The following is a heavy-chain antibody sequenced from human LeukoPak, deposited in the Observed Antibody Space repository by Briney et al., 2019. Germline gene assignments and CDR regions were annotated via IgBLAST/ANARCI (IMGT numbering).Heavy chain of an antibody. CDR1: GGSISSNNYY. Sequence: SETLSLTCTVYGGSISSNNYYWGWIRQPPEKGLEWIGSISSSGNTYYNPSLESRVTISVDTSKNQFSLKLSSMTAADTAVYYCARTVQQWLVGFDHWGQGTLVTVSS. J-gene: IGHJ4*02. D-gene: IGHD6-19*01. CDR2: ISSSGNT. CDR3: ARTVQQWLVGFDH. V-gene: IGHV4-39*01.